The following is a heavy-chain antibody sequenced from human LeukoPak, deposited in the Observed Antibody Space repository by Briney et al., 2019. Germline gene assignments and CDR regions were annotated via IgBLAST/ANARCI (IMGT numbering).Heavy chain of an antibody. D-gene: IGHD6-13*01. CDR3: ARIAAGNYYYGMDV. Sequence: GGSLRLSCAASGFTFSSYWMSWVRQAPGKGLEWVSVIYSGGSTYYADSVKGRFTISRDNSKNTLYLQMNSLRAEDTAVYYCARIAAGNYYYGMDVWGQGTTVTVSS. CDR1: GFTFSSYW. CDR2: IYSGGST. V-gene: IGHV3-66*01. J-gene: IGHJ6*02.